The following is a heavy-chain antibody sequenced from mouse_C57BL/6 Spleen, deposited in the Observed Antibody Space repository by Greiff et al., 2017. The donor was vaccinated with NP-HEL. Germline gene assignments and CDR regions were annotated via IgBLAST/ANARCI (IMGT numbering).Heavy chain of an antibody. V-gene: IGHV14-2*01. J-gene: IGHJ2*01. CDR1: GFNIKDYY. CDR2: IDPEDGET. Sequence: EVKLMESGAELVKPGASVKLSCTASGFNIKDYYMHWVKQRTEQGLEWIGRIDPEDGETKYAPKFQGKATITADTSSNTAYLQLSSLTSEDTAVYYCATTVRSTYYFDYWGQGTTLTVSS. CDR3: ATTVRSTYYFDY. D-gene: IGHD1-1*01.